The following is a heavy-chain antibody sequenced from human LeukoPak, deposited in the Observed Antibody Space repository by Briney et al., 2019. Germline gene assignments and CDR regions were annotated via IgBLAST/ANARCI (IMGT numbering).Heavy chain of an antibody. J-gene: IGHJ5*02. CDR1: GGSISSYY. V-gene: IGHV4-39*01. D-gene: IGHD3-10*01. CDR3: ARHVGFITMVRGVINNNWFDP. Sequence: SETLSLTCTVSGGSISSYYWGWIRQPPGKGLEWIGSIYYSGSPYCNPSLKSRVTISVDTSKKQFSLKLSSVTAADTAVYYCARHVGFITMVRGVINNNWFDPWGQGTLVTVSS. CDR2: IYYSGSP.